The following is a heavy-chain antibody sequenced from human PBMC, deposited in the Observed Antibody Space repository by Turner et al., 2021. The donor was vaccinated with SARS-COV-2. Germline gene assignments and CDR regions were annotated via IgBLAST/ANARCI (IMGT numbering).Heavy chain of an antibody. D-gene: IGHD3-9*01. CDR1: GFSLSTSGMC. CDR3: ARTPYDILAGYYLGLDY. CDR2: IDWDDDK. V-gene: IGHV2-70*15. J-gene: IGHJ4*02. Sequence: QFTSWESGPALVKPTQTLTPNCNFSGFSLSTSGMCVSWIRQPPGKALEWLARIDWDDDKYCSTSLKTRLTISKDTSKNQVVLTMTDMDPVDTATFYCARTPYDILAGYYLGLDYWGQGTLVTVSS.